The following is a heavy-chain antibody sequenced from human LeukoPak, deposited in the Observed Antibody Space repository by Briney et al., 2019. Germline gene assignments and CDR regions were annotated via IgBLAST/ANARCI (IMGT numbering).Heavy chain of an antibody. Sequence: SETLSLTCAVYGGSFSGYYWSWIRQPPGKGLEWIGEINHSGSTNYNPSLKSRVTISVDTSKNQFSLKLSSVTAADTAVYYCARGAVAGHFDYWGQGTLVTVSS. CDR3: ARGAVAGHFDY. D-gene: IGHD6-19*01. J-gene: IGHJ4*02. V-gene: IGHV4-34*01. CDR1: GGSFSGYY. CDR2: INHSGST.